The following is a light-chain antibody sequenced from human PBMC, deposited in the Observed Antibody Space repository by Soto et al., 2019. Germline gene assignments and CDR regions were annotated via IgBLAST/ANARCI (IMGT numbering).Light chain of an antibody. J-gene: IGKJ1*01. CDR1: QGISTY. Sequence: QLTQSPSFLSASIGDRVTITCRASQGISTYLAWYQQKPGQAPKSLIYGASTSQSGVPSRFSGGGSGTEFTLTISSLQPEDFATYYCQELNSYPRTFGQGTKVEVK. CDR2: GAS. CDR3: QELNSYPRT. V-gene: IGKV1-9*01.